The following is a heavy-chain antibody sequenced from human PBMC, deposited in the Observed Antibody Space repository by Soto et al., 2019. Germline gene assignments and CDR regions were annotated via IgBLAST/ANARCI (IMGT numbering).Heavy chain of an antibody. CDR2: INAGDGNT. CDR3: ARGPGGPDGPGDY. D-gene: IGHD2-15*01. J-gene: IGHJ4*02. CDR1: GYTFTSYA. Sequence: QVQLVQSGAEVKKTGASVKVSCKASGYTFTSYAMHWVRQAPGQRLEWMGWINAGDGNTKYSQKFQGRVTITRDTSASTAYMELSSLRSEDTAVYYCARGPGGPDGPGDYWAQGTLVTVSS. V-gene: IGHV1-3*01.